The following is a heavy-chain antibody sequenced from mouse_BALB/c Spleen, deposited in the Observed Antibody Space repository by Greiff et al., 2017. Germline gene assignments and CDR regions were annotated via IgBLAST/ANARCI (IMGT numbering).Heavy chain of an antibody. V-gene: IGHV5-6-5*01. CDR2: ISSGGST. J-gene: IGHJ4*01. D-gene: IGHD1-1*01. CDR1: GFTFSSYA. Sequence: DVMLVESGGGLVKPGGSLKLSCAASGFTFSSYAMSWVRQTPEKRLEWVASISSGGSTYYPDSVKGRFTISRDNARNILYLQMSSLRSEDTAMYYCARGYGSSDYYAMDYWGQGTSVTVSS. CDR3: ARGYGSSDYYAMDY.